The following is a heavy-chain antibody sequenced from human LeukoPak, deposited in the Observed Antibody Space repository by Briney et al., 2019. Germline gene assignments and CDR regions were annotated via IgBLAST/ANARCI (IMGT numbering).Heavy chain of an antibody. CDR2: IYYSGAT. V-gene: IGHV4-59*08. CDR3: ARFGITVVRGGKYYFDY. CDR1: GGSISNYY. J-gene: IGHJ4*02. D-gene: IGHD3-10*01. Sequence: SETLSLTCTVSGGSISNYYWCWIRQPPGKGLEWIGHIYYSGATKYNPSLKSRVTISVDTSKNQFSLMLSSVTAADTAVYYCARFGITVVRGGKYYFDYWGQGTLVTVSS.